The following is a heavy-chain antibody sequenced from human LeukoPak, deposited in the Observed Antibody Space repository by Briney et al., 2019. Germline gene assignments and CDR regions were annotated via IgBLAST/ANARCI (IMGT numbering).Heavy chain of an antibody. J-gene: IGHJ4*02. CDR3: VRSGGDSPTRHYFDY. Sequence: GGSLRLSCAASGFTFSSYSMNWVRQAPGKGLEWVSYISSSSSTTYYADSVRGRFTISRDNSKNTLYLQMSSLRAEDTAVYYCVRSGGDSPTRHYFDYWGQGTLVTVSS. CDR1: GFTFSSYS. CDR2: ISSSSSTT. V-gene: IGHV3-48*01. D-gene: IGHD2-21*02.